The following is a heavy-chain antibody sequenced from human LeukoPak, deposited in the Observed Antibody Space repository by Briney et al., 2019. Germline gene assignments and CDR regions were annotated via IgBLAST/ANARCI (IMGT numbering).Heavy chain of an antibody. D-gene: IGHD5-18*01. V-gene: IGHV3-43*02. CDR2: ISGDGGST. CDR3: AKDGVDTAMVT. CDR1: GFTFDDYA. Sequence: GSLRLSCAASGFTFDDYAMNWVRHPPGKGLEWFSLISGDGGSTYYADSVKGRFTISRDNSKKSLYLQMNSLRAEDTALYYCAKDGVDTAMVTWGQGTLVTVSS. J-gene: IGHJ5*02.